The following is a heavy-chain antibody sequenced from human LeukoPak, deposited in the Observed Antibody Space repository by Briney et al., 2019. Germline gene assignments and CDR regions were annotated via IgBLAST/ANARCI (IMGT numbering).Heavy chain of an antibody. Sequence: PSETLSLTCTVSGGSISSYYWSWIRQPPGKGLEWIGYIYYSGSTNYNPSLKSRVTISVDTSKNQFSLKLSSVTAADTAVYYCARHVRGLVSILNFDYWGQGTLVTVSS. CDR3: ARHVRGLVSILNFDY. V-gene: IGHV4-59*01. D-gene: IGHD3/OR15-3a*01. J-gene: IGHJ4*02. CDR1: GGSISSYY. CDR2: IYYSGST.